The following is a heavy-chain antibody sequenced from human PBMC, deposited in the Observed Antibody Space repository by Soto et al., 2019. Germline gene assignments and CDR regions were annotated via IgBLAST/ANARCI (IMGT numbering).Heavy chain of an antibody. Sequence: PSETLSLTCAVSSGSISSNNWWSWVRQTPGKGLEWIGEIYHSGSTNYNPSLKSRVTISVDKSKNQFSLKLSSVTAADTAVYYFARVFLFRFLGGYPKWLAPWARGTLDPVSS. J-gene: IGHJ5*02. CDR1: SGSISSNNW. CDR2: IYHSGST. V-gene: IGHV4-4*02. D-gene: IGHD3-3*01. CDR3: ARVFLFRFLGGYPKWLAP.